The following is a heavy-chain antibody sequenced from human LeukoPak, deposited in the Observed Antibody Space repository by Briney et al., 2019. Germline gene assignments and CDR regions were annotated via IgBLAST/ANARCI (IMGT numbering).Heavy chain of an antibody. J-gene: IGHJ4*02. CDR1: GFTCDDYA. CDR2: ISWNSGSI. V-gene: IGHV3-9*01. CDR3: AKSGSSGYYYYDY. D-gene: IGHD3-22*01. Sequence: GRSLRLSCAASGFTCDDYAMHWVRQAPGKGLEWVSGISWNSGSIGYADSVKGRFTISRDNAKNSLYLQMNSLRAEDTALYYCAKSGSSGYYYYDYWGQGTLVTVSS.